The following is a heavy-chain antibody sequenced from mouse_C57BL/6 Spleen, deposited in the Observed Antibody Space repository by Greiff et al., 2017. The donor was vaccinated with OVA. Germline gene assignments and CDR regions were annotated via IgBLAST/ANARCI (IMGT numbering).Heavy chain of an antibody. J-gene: IGHJ2*01. CDR2: LYPGDGDT. CDR1: GYAFSSYW. V-gene: IGHV1-80*01. CDR3: ARDGY. Sequence: QVHVKQSGAELVKPGASVKISCKASGYAFSSYWMNWVKQRPRQGLEWIGQLYPGDGDTTYTGKFKGKATLTADKSTSTAYMQLCSLTAEDSAVYFCARDGYWGQGTTLTVSS.